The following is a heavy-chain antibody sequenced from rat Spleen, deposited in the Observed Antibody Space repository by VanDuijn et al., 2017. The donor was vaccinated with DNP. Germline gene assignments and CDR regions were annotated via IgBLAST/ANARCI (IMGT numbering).Heavy chain of an antibody. CDR1: AYSITTNY. V-gene: IGHV3-1*01. CDR2: ISYSGST. CDR3: ARWSDYFDY. J-gene: IGHJ2*01. Sequence: EVQLQESGPGLVKPSQSLSLTCSVTAYSITTNYWGWIRKFPGHKMEWVGHISYSGSTSYNPSLKSRISLTRDPSKNQFFLHLNSVTTEDTATYYCARWSDYFDYWGQGVMVTVSS.